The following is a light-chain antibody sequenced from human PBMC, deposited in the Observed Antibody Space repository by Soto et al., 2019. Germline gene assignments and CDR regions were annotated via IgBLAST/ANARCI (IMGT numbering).Light chain of an antibody. J-gene: IGLJ1*01. CDR2: EVS. CDR1: SSDVGGYKY. V-gene: IGLV2-14*01. CDR3: SSFTNTITRYA. Sequence: QSALTQPASVSGSPGQSITISCTGTSSDVGGYKYVSWYQQHPGKVPKLMIYEVSNRPSGVSNRFSGSKSGNTASLTISGLQAEDEADYYCSSFTNTITRYAFGTGTKLTVL.